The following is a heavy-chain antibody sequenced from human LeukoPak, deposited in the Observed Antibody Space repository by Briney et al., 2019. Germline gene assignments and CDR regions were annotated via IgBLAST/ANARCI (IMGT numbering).Heavy chain of an antibody. V-gene: IGHV3-7*03. CDR3: ARDASIYDFWSGVNWFDP. CDR1: GFTFSSYA. J-gene: IGHJ5*02. D-gene: IGHD3-3*01. Sequence: PGGSLRLSCAASGFTFSSYAMSWVRQAPGKGLEWVANIKQDGSEKYYVDSVKGRFTISRDSAKNSLYLQMNSLRAEDTAVYYCARDASIYDFWSGVNWFDPWGQGTLVTVSS. CDR2: IKQDGSEK.